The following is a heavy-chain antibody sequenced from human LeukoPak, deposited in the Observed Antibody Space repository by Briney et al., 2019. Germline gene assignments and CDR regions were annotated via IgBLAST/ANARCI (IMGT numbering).Heavy chain of an antibody. J-gene: IGHJ6*02. CDR1: GFTFSDYY. CDR2: ISSSSSYT. D-gene: IGHD6-13*01. Sequence: GGSLRLSCAASGFTFSDYYMSWIRQAPGKGLEWVSYISSSSSYTNYADSVKGRFTISRDNAKNSLYLQMNSLRAEDTALYYCAKGRSSSWYDGMDVWGQGTTVTVSS. V-gene: IGHV3-11*05. CDR3: AKGRSSSWYDGMDV.